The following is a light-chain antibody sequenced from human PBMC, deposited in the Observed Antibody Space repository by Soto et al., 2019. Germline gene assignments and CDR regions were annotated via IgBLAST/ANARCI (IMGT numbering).Light chain of an antibody. CDR2: EDN. CDR1: GGSIASNY. V-gene: IGLV6-57*02. CDR3: QSHDSNTDVV. J-gene: IGLJ2*01. Sequence: NFMLTQPHSVSESPGKTVTISCTGSGGSIASNYVQWYQQRPGSAPTTVIYEDNQRPSGVPDRFSGSIDSSSNSASLTISGLKTEDEADYYCQSHDSNTDVVFGAGTKLTVL.